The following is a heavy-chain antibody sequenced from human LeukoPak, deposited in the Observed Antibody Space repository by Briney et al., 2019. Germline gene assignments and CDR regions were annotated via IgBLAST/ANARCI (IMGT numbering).Heavy chain of an antibody. CDR1: GFTFSNAG. CDR2: IKTKSEGGTT. Sequence: GGSLRLSCTASGFTFSNAGMNWVRQAPGKGLEWVGRIKTKSEGGTTDYAAPAKGRFTISRDDSKNALFLQMDSLKSDDAAMYYCTTEFKELGSFFYFYYMDVWGTGTTVTISS. J-gene: IGHJ6*03. V-gene: IGHV3-15*01. CDR3: TTEFKELGSFFYFYYMDV. D-gene: IGHD3-10*01.